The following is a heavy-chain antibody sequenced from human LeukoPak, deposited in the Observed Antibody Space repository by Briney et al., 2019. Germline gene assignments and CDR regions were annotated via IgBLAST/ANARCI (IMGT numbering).Heavy chain of an antibody. CDR1: GFTFSSYS. D-gene: IGHD3-22*01. CDR3: AKTGSLSYYDSSGYYYPPFDY. Sequence: HSGGSLRLSCAASGFTFSSYSMNWVRQAPGKGLEWVSYISSSSSTIYYADSVKGRFTISRDNAKNSLYLQMNSLRAEDTAVYYCAKTGSLSYYDSSGYYYPPFDYWGQGTLVTVSS. V-gene: IGHV3-48*01. CDR2: ISSSSSTI. J-gene: IGHJ4*02.